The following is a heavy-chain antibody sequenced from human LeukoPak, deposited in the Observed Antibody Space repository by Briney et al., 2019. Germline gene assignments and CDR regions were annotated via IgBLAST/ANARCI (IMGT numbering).Heavy chain of an antibody. Sequence: ASVKVSCKASGYTFTSYYMHWVRQAPGQGLEWMGIINPSGGSTSYAQKFQGRVTMTRDMSTSTVYMELSSLRSEDTAVYYCVLGVEMATPAYYLDYWGQGTLVTVSS. J-gene: IGHJ4*02. V-gene: IGHV1-46*01. CDR1: GYTFTSYY. CDR3: VLGVEMATPAYYLDY. D-gene: IGHD5-24*01. CDR2: INPSGGST.